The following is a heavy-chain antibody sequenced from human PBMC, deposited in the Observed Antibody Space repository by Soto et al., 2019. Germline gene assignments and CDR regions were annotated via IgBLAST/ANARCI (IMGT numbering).Heavy chain of an antibody. CDR3: ARVSDCVCDCYTTYYFDY. V-gene: IGHV4-30-2*01. J-gene: IGHJ4*02. D-gene: IGHD2-21*02. Sequence: SETLSLTCAVSGGSISSGGYSWSWIRQPPGKGLEWIGYIYHSGSTYYNPSLKSRVTISVDRSKNQFSLKLSSVTAADTAVYYFARVSDCVCDCYTTYYFDYWGQGTLVTVSS. CDR1: GGSISSGGYS. CDR2: IYHSGST.